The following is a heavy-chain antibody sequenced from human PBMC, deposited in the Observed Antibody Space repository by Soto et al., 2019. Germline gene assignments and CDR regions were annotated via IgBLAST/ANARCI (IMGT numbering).Heavy chain of an antibody. Sequence: PSETLSLTCTVSGGSISSSSYYWGWIRQPPGKGLEWIGSIYYSGSTYYNPSLKSRVTISVDTSKNQFSLKLSSVTAADTAVYYCARGRGWDYFDYWGQGTLVTVS. CDR2: IYYSGST. J-gene: IGHJ4*02. CDR1: GGSISSSSYY. V-gene: IGHV4-39*01. CDR3: ARGRGWDYFDY. D-gene: IGHD6-19*01.